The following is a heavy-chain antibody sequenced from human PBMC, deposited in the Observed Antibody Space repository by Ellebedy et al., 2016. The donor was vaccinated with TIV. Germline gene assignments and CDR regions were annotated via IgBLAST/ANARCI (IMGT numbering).Heavy chain of an antibody. V-gene: IGHV1-46*01. CDR3: ARGDNYYYDSSGYYYTY. J-gene: IGHJ4*02. CDR1: GYTFTSYY. CDR2: IHPTTGNS. D-gene: IGHD3-22*01. Sequence: ASVKVSCKASGYTFTSYYFYWVRPAPGQGLEWMGIIHPTTGNSNYAQKFQGRVTMTRATSTSTVYMELSSLRSEDTAVYYCARGDNYYYDSSGYYYTYWGQGTLVTVSS.